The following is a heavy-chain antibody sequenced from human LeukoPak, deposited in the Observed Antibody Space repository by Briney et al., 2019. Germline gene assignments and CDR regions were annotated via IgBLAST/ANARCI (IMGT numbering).Heavy chain of an antibody. D-gene: IGHD3-10*01. Sequence: GASVKVSCKASGYTFTSYDINWVRQATGQGLEWMGWMNPNSGNTGYAQKFQGRVTMTRNTSISTAYMELSSLRSEDTAVYYCARKITMVRGVRKSRQKYGMDVWGQGTTVTVSS. CDR2: MNPNSGNT. V-gene: IGHV1-8*01. CDR3: ARKITMVRGVRKSRQKYGMDV. J-gene: IGHJ6*02. CDR1: GYTFTSYD.